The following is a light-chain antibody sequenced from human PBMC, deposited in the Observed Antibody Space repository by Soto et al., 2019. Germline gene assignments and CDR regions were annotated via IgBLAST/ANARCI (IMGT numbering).Light chain of an antibody. J-gene: IGLJ1*01. CDR3: CSDVGATTYG. V-gene: IGLV2-23*01. CDR1: SSNLGGYNV. CDR2: EAI. Sequence: QSVLAQPASVSGSPGQSITISCSGTSSNLGGYNVVSWYQQHPGKAPHVIIYEAIKRPSGVSNLFSGSLSGTTASLTISGPQADDEADYYCCSDVGATTYGFGSGTKGTVL.